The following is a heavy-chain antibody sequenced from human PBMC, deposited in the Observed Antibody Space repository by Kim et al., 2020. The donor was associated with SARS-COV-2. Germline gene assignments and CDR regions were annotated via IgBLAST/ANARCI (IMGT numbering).Heavy chain of an antibody. Sequence: GGSLRLSCAASGFTFSSYAMSWVRQAPGKGLEWVSAIDGSGGSTSYADSVKGRFTISRDNSKNTLYLQMNSLRAEDTAVYYCAKDLWASGSPRLEDYRGQGTLVTVSS. CDR1: GFTFSSYA. CDR2: IDGSGGST. V-gene: IGHV3-23*01. J-gene: IGHJ4*02. CDR3: AKDLWASGSPRLEDY. D-gene: IGHD3-22*01.